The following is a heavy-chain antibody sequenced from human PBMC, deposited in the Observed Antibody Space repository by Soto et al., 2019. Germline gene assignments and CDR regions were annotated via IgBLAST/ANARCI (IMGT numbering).Heavy chain of an antibody. D-gene: IGHD3-10*01. CDR3: ARDQGSGCVDY. CDR2: IYYSGST. Sequence: QVQLQESGPGLVKPSETLSLTCTVSGGSISSYYWSWIRQPPGKGLEWIGYIYYSGSTNYNPSLKSRVTISVDTSKNQFSLKLSCVTAADTAVYYCARDQGSGCVDYWGQGTLVTVSS. V-gene: IGHV4-59*01. CDR1: GGSISSYY. J-gene: IGHJ4*02.